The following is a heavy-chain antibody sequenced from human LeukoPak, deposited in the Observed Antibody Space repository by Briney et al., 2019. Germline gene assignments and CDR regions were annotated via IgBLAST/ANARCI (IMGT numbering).Heavy chain of an antibody. V-gene: IGHV1-24*01. D-gene: IGHD2-2*02. CDR2: FDPEDGET. CDR1: GYTLTEFS. CDR3: ATVLGCSSTSCYNSYGMDV. J-gene: IGHJ6*02. Sequence: ASVKVSCKVSGYTLTEFSMHWVRQAPGKGLEWMGGFDPEDGETIYAQKFQGRVTMTEDTSTDTAYMELSSLRSEDTAVYCCATVLGCSSTSCYNSYGMDVWGQGTTVTVSS.